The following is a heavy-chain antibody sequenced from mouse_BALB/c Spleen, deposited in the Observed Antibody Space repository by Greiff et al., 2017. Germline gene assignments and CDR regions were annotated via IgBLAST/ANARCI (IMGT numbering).Heavy chain of an antibody. V-gene: IGHV1-7*01. J-gene: IGHJ4*01. CDR3: ARRYRYESYAMDY. Sequence: QVQLQQSGAELAKPGASVKMSCKASGYTFTSYWMHWVKQRPGQGLEWIGYINPSTGYTEYNQKFKDKATLTADKSSSTAYMQLSSLTSEDSAVYYCARRYRYESYAMDYWGQGTSVTVSS. D-gene: IGHD2-14*01. CDR1: GYTFTSYW. CDR2: INPSTGYT.